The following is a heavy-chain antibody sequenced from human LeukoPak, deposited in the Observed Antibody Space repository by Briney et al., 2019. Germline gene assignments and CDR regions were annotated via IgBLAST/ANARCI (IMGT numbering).Heavy chain of an antibody. V-gene: IGHV3-23*05. J-gene: IGHJ4*02. CDR2: ISKSGNNT. CDR3: AKFSYGDTIGYFDY. CDR1: GFTFSSYA. D-gene: IGHD4-17*01. Sequence: GGSLRLSCAASGFTFSSYAMTWVRQAPGKGLEWVSGISKSGNNTYYADSVKGRFTISRDNSKNTLYLQMNSLRAEDTAVYYCAKFSYGDTIGYFDYWGQGTLVTVSS.